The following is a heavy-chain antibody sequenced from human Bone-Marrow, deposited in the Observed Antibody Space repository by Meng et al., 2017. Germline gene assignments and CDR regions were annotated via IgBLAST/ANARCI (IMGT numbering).Heavy chain of an antibody. V-gene: IGHV4-4*02. Sequence: QVQLQESGPGLVKPSGSLSRTCAVSGGSISTSHWWSWVRQPPGKGLEWIGEIYHRGNTNYNPSLKSRVTISVDKSKNQISLRLSSVTAADTAVYYCARSRVRGVILSPLEFFQDWGQGTLVTVSS. CDR2: IYHRGNT. J-gene: IGHJ1*01. CDR3: ARSRVRGVILSPLEFFQD. D-gene: IGHD3-10*01. CDR1: GGSISTSHW.